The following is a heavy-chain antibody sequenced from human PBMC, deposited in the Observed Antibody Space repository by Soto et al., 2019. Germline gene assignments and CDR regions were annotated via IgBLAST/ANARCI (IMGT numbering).Heavy chain of an antibody. Sequence: QVQLQESGPGLVKPSQTLSLTCTVSGCSISSGGYYWSWIRQHPGKGLEWIGYIYDSGSTYYNPSLKSRVTISVDTSKNQFSLRLSSVTAADTSVYYCARDSGTGRDGYNYDLAFDYWGQGTLVTVSS. V-gene: IGHV4-31*03. J-gene: IGHJ4*02. CDR3: ARDSGTGRDGYNYDLAFDY. CDR1: GCSISSGGYY. D-gene: IGHD5-12*01. CDR2: IYDSGST.